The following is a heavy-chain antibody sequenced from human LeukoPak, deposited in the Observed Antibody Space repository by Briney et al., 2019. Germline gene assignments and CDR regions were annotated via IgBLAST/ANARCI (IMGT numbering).Heavy chain of an antibody. Sequence: SETLSLTCTVSGGSISSSYYYWGWIRQPPGKGLEWIGSMYYGGGTYYNSSLRSRVTISIDMSKSQFSLKVTSVTAADTGVYYCARNKGRYGSGRVHFDPWGQGTLVTVSS. CDR3: ARNKGRYGSGRVHFDP. CDR2: MYYGGGT. D-gene: IGHD3-10*01. V-gene: IGHV4-39*01. J-gene: IGHJ5*02. CDR1: GGSISSSYYY.